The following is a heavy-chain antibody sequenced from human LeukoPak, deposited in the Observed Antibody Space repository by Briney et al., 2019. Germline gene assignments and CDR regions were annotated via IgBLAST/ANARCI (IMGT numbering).Heavy chain of an antibody. V-gene: IGHV3-23*01. Sequence: GSLRLSCAASGFTFSSYGMSWVRQAPGKGLEWVSIISGSGGTTYYADSVKGRFTISRDNSKNTLYLQMNRLRAEDTAIYYCAKFPSTVPTNYFDYWGQGTLVTVSS. CDR1: GFTFSSYG. D-gene: IGHD2-2*01. J-gene: IGHJ4*02. CDR3: AKFPSTVPTNYFDY. CDR2: ISGSGGTT.